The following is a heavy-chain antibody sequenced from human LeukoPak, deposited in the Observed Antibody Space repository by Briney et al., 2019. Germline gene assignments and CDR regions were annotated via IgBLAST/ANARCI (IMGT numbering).Heavy chain of an antibody. CDR2: ISGSSSYI. Sequence: GGSLRLSCAASGFTFSSYSMNWVRQAPGKGLEWVSSISGSSSYIYYADSVKGRFTISRDNAKNSLYLQMNSLRAEDTAVYYCARDVYYYDSSGFDPWGQGTLVTVSS. CDR1: GFTFSSYS. CDR3: ARDVYYYDSSGFDP. J-gene: IGHJ5*02. D-gene: IGHD3-22*01. V-gene: IGHV3-21*01.